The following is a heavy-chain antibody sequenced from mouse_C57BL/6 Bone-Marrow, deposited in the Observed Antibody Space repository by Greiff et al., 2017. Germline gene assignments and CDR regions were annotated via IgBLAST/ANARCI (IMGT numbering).Heavy chain of an antibody. CDR2: IDPETGGT. CDR3: TRSGGLRLPFAY. CDR1: GYTFTDYE. J-gene: IGHJ3*01. Sequence: VKLMESGAELVRPGASVTLSCKASGYTFTDYEMHWVKQTPVHGLEWIGAIDPETGGTAYNQKFKGKTILTAAKSSSTAYMELRSLTSEDSAVYYSTRSGGLRLPFAYWGQGTLVTVSA. D-gene: IGHD3-2*02. V-gene: IGHV1-15*01.